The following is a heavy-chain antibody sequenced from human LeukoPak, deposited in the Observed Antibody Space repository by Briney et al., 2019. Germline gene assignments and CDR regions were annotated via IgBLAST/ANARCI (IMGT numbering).Heavy chain of an antibody. J-gene: IGHJ5*02. CDR2: MYYSGST. CDR3: ARAQQGAYYDILTGYHHWFDP. V-gene: IGHV4-59*01. D-gene: IGHD3-9*01. CDR1: GGSISSYY. Sequence: TSETLSLTCTVSGGSISSYYWSWIRQPPGKGLEWIGYMYYSGSTNYNPSLKSRVTISVDTSKNQFSLKLSSVTAADTAVYYCARAQQGAYYDILTGYHHWFDPWGQGTLVTVSS.